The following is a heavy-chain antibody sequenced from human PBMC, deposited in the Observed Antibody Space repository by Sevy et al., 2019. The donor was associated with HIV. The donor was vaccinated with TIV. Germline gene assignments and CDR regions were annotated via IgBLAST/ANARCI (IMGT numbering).Heavy chain of an antibody. Sequence: ASVKVSCKVSGYTFNTYRIHWVRQAPGQGLEWMGWISPHNGDTNYAQRLQGRVTMLTDTSSSTAYMELKSLRSDVTAVYYCARAYCSGGRCYSLASWGQGTLVTVSS. D-gene: IGHD2-15*01. J-gene: IGHJ5*02. CDR2: ISPHNGDT. CDR1: GYTFNTYR. V-gene: IGHV1-18*01. CDR3: ARAYCSGGRCYSLAS.